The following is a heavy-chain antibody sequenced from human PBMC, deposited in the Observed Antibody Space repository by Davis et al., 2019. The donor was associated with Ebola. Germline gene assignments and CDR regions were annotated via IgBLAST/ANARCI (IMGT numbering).Heavy chain of an antibody. CDR3: ARASRDYYYGMDV. J-gene: IGHJ6*04. Sequence: PGGSLRLSCAASGFTFSSHSMNWVRQAPGKGLEWVSYISSSGSTTYYADSVKGRFTISRDNAKNSLYLQMNTLRDEDTAVYYCARASRDYYYGMDVWGKGTTVTVSS. CDR1: GFTFSSHS. V-gene: IGHV3-48*02. CDR2: ISSSGSTT.